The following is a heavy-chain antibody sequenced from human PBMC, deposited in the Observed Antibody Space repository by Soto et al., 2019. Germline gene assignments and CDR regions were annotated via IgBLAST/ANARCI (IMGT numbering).Heavy chain of an antibody. J-gene: IGHJ4*02. CDR3: ARGISMRVGDQTDAPDKYYFDS. D-gene: IGHD3-22*01. CDR2: VNHRGIT. Sequence: QVQLQQWGAGLLKPSETLSLTCAVYGGSFSDHYWTWIRQPPGKGLEWVGEVNHRGITNGNPSLKSRVTISADTSKNQFSLKLRSVTAADTAVYYCARGISMRVGDQTDAPDKYYFDSGGRGTLVTVSS. V-gene: IGHV4-34*01. CDR1: GGSFSDHY.